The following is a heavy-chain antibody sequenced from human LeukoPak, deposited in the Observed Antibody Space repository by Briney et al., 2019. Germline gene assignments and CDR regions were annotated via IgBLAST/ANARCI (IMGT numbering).Heavy chain of an antibody. CDR1: GFTFRSYG. CDR2: ISGSGGST. CDR3: AKYIFSYGSGSYLAH. V-gene: IGHV3-23*01. Sequence: GGSLRLSCAASGFTFRSYGLSWVRQAPGKGLEWVSGISGSGGSTYYADSVKGRFTISRDNSKNTLYLQMNSLRAEDTAVYYCAKYIFSYGSGSYLAHWGQGTLVTVSP. J-gene: IGHJ4*02. D-gene: IGHD3-10*01.